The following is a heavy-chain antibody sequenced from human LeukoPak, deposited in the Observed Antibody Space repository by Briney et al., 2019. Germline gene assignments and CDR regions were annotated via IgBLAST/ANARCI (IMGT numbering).Heavy chain of an antibody. V-gene: IGHV3-30-3*01. J-gene: IGHJ4*02. Sequence: GGSLRLSCEGSAFIFSGHWMNWVRQTPGKGLEWVAVISYDGSNKYYADSVKGRFTISRDNSKNTLYLQMNSLRAEDTAVYYCAREEESSSVDYWGQGTLVTVSS. CDR1: AFIFSGHW. CDR2: ISYDGSNK. CDR3: AREEESSSVDY. D-gene: IGHD6-13*01.